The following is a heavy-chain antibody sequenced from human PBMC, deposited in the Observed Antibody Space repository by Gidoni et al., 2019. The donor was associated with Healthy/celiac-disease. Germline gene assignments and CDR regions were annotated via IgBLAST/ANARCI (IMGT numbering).Heavy chain of an antibody. V-gene: IGHV3-33*01. CDR2: IWYDGSNK. CDR3: ARARWWPEDYFDY. J-gene: IGHJ4*02. D-gene: IGHD2-15*01. Sequence: QVQLVESGGGVVQPGRSLRLSCAASGFTFSSYGMHWVRQAPGKGLEWVAVIWYDGSNKYYADSVKGRFTISRDNSKNTLYLQMNSLRAEDTAVYYCARARWWPEDYFDYWGQGTLVTVSS. CDR1: GFTFSSYG.